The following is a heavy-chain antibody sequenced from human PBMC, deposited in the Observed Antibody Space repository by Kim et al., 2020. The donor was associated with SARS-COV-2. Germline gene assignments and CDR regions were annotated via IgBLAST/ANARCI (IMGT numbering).Heavy chain of an antibody. CDR1: GYTFTSYG. CDR3: ARSDYDYIWGSYRYPHFDY. J-gene: IGHJ4*02. CDR2: ISAYNGNT. Sequence: ASVKVSFKASGYTFTSYGISWVRQAPGQGLEWMGWISAYNGNTNYAQKLQGRVTMTTDTSTSTAYMELRSLRSDDTAVYYCARSDYDYIWGSYRYPHFDYWGQGTLVTVSS. V-gene: IGHV1-18*01. D-gene: IGHD3-16*02.